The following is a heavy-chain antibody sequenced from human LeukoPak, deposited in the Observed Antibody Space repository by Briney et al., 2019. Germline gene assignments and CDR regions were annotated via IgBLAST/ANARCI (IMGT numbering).Heavy chain of an antibody. CDR3: ARGPVVGATMRDFDY. CDR1: GGTFSSYT. Sequence: ASVKVSCKASGGTFSSYTISWVRQAPGQGLEWMGWISAYNGNTNYAQKLQGRVTMTTDTSTSTAYMELRSLRSDDTAVYYCARGPVVGATMRDFDYWGQGTLVTVSS. D-gene: IGHD1-26*01. CDR2: ISAYNGNT. J-gene: IGHJ4*02. V-gene: IGHV1-18*01.